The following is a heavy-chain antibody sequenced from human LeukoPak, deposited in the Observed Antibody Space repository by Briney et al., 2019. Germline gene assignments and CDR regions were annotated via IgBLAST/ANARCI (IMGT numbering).Heavy chain of an antibody. CDR3: ARDRRQYSSSWYAFDY. CDR2: IMPIFGTA. J-gene: IGHJ4*02. V-gene: IGHV1-69*13. D-gene: IGHD6-13*01. Sequence: GASVKVSCKASGYTFTSYAISWVRQAPGQGLEWMGGIMPIFGTANYAQKFQGRVTITADESTSTAYMEVRSLRSEDTAVYYCARDRRQYSSSWYAFDYWGQGTLVTVSS. CDR1: GYTFTSYA.